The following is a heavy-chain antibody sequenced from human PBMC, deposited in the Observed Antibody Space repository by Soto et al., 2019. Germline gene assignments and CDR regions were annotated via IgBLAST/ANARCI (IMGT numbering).Heavy chain of an antibody. D-gene: IGHD5-18*01. CDR3: SHGYAQYFES. CDR2: IKSTTDGGTT. V-gene: IGHV3-15*07. Sequence: GRSLRLSCAVSGFTVTNVWMNWFRQAPGKGLEWVGRIKSTTDGGTTDYAAPVKGRFSISRNDSRNTLFLQMNSLKTEDTAVYYCSHGYAQYFESWGQGTLVTVSS. CDR1: GFTVTNVW. J-gene: IGHJ4*02.